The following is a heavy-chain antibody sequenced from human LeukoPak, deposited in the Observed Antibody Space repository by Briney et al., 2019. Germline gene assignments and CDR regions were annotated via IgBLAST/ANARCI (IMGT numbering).Heavy chain of an antibody. J-gene: IGHJ4*02. Sequence: GASVKVSCKASGYTFTSSAMNWVRQAPGQGLEWMGWINTNTGDPTYAQGFTGRFVFSLDTSVSTAYLQISSLKAEDTAVYYCARQGPGYCGSTSCYGVDYWGQGTLVTVSS. CDR2: INTNTGDP. V-gene: IGHV7-4-1*02. CDR3: ARQGPGYCGSTSCYGVDY. CDR1: GYTFTSSA. D-gene: IGHD2-2*01.